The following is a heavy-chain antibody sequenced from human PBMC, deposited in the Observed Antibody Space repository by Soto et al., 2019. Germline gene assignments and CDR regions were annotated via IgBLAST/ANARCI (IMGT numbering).Heavy chain of an antibody. V-gene: IGHV3-11*01. CDR1: GFTSSDYY. J-gene: IGHJ6*02. CDR3: ATLLWFGELSGYYYGMDV. Sequence: QVPLVESGGGLVKPGGSLRLSCAASGFTSSDYYMSWIRQAPGKGLEGVSYISSSGSTIYYADSVKGRFTISRDNAKNSLYLQMNSLRAEDTAVYYCATLLWFGELSGYYYGMDVWGQGTTVTVSS. CDR2: ISSSGSTI. D-gene: IGHD3-10*01.